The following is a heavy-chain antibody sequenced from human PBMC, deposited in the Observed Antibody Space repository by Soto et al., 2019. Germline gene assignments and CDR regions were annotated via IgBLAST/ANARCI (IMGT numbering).Heavy chain of an antibody. CDR2: ISSSGSTT. J-gene: IGHJ5*02. V-gene: IGHV3-11*01. D-gene: IGHD1-7*01. CDR1: GFTFRDYY. Sequence: QVQLVESGGGLVKPGGSLRLSCAGSGFTFRDYYMGWIRQAPGKGLEWVSYISSSGSTTYYAASVKGRFTISRDNAKNSLYLQMTSLRAEDTAIYYCVRDNYINYVNYFDPWGQGTLVTVSS. CDR3: VRDNYINYVNYFDP.